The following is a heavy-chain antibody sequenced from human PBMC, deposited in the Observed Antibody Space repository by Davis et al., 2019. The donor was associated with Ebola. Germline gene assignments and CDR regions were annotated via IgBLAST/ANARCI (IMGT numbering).Heavy chain of an antibody. D-gene: IGHD1-14*01. V-gene: IGHV3-53*04. Sequence: PGGSLRLSCAASGFTVSSSYMSWVRQAPGKGLEWVSVIYSGGSTYYADSVKGRFTISRHNSKNTLYLQMNSLRAEDTAVYYCAREVLGRFDPWGQGTLVTVSS. CDR1: GFTVSSSY. CDR2: IYSGGST. J-gene: IGHJ5*02. CDR3: AREVLGRFDP.